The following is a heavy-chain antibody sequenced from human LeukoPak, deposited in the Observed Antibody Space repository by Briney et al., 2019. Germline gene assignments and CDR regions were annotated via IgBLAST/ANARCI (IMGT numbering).Heavy chain of an antibody. CDR3: ARVHITMIVVVTRGWFDP. CDR1: GGTFSSYA. J-gene: IGHJ5*02. D-gene: IGHD3-22*01. CDR2: IIPIFGTA. V-gene: IGHV1-69*01. Sequence: ASVKVSCKASGGTFSSYAISWVRQAPGQGLEWMGGIIPIFGTANYAQKFQGRVTITADESTSTAYMELSSLRSEDTAVYYCARVHITMIVVVTRGWFDPWGQGTLVTVPS.